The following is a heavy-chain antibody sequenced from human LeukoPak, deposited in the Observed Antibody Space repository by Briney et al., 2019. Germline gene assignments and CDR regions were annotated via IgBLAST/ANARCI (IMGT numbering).Heavy chain of an antibody. CDR3: APTSLRFGELLDLGDYYYMDV. D-gene: IGHD3-10*01. J-gene: IGHJ6*03. Sequence: ASVKVSCKVSGYSLNELSMNWVRQAPGKGPEWIGGFDPETVETVYAQKFQGRVTMTEDTSTETAYMELSTLRSEDTAVYYCAPTSLRFGELLDLGDYYYMDVWGTGTTVTVSS. V-gene: IGHV1-24*01. CDR2: FDPETVET. CDR1: GYSLNELS.